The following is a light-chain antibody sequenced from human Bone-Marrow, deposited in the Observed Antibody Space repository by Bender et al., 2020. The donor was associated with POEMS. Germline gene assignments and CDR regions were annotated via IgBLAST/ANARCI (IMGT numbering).Light chain of an antibody. Sequence: QSALTQPASVSGSPGQSITISCTGTSSDIGGYDLVSWYQQHPGEAPKLIIYDVTHRPSGVSSRFSGSKSGNTASLTISGLQADDAGDYYCSSYTRMNTLVFGGGTKVTVL. CDR3: SSYTRMNTLV. J-gene: IGLJ3*02. V-gene: IGLV2-14*02. CDR2: DVT. CDR1: SSDIGGYDL.